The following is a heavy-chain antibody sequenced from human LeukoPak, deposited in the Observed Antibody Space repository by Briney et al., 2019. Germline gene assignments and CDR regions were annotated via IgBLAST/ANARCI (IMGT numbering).Heavy chain of an antibody. CDR3: ARDRGRSYGFDYYYYMDV. D-gene: IGHD5-18*01. J-gene: IGHJ6*03. Sequence: SVKVSCKASGGTFSSYAISWVRQAPGQGLEWMGGIIPIFGTANYAQKFQGRVTITTDESTSTAYMELSSLRSEDTAVYYCARDRGRSYGFDYYYYMDVWGKGTTGTVSS. CDR1: GGTFSSYA. V-gene: IGHV1-69*05. CDR2: IIPIFGTA.